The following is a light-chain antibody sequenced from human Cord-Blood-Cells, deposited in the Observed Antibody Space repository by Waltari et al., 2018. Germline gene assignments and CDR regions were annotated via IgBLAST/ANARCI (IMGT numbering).Light chain of an antibody. CDR2: EDS. V-gene: IGLV2-23*01. J-gene: IGLJ1*01. CDR3: CSYAGSSTYV. CDR1: SSDFRSYNL. Sequence: QSALPQPASVSGSPGQSITISCTVTSSDFRSYNLVSWYQQHPGKAPKLMIYEDSKRPSGVSNRFSGSKSGNTASLTISGLQAEDEADYYCCSYAGSSTYVFGTGTKVTVL.